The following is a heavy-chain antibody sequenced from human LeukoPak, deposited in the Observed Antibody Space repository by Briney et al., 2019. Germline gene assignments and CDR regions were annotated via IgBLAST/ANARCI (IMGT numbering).Heavy chain of an antibody. J-gene: IGHJ4*02. CDR2: ITPIFGTA. V-gene: IGHV1-69*13. Sequence: TVKVSCKAYGGTFSRFTISWVRQAPGQGFEWMGGITPIFGTANFAQKFQGRVSITADGSTSTAFMELSSLRSEDTAVYYSAREWGLESSGYYYAYWGQGTLVTVSS. CDR1: GGTFSRFT. CDR3: AREWGLESSGYYYAY. D-gene: IGHD3-22*01.